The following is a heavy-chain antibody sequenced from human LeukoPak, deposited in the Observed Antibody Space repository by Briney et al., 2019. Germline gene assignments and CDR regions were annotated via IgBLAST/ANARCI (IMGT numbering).Heavy chain of an antibody. D-gene: IGHD6-19*01. CDR1: GGSISSYY. CDR2: IYYGGST. J-gene: IGHJ4*02. V-gene: IGHV4-59*01. CDR3: ARCYNSAWRPFDY. Sequence: SETLSLTCTVSGGSISSYYWSWIRQPPGKGLEWIGYIYYGGSTNYNPSLKSRVTISVDTSKRQFSLKLSSVTAADTAVYYCARCYNSAWRPFDYWGQGTLVTVSS.